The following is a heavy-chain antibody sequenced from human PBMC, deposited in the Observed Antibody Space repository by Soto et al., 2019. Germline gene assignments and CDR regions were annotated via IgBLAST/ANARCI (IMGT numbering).Heavy chain of an antibody. CDR2: ISGSGGST. J-gene: IGHJ3*02. D-gene: IGHD6-13*01. CDR3: ANRFAPRIAAAAHRAFDI. Sequence: GGSLRLSCAASGFTFSSYAMSWVRQAPGKGLEWVSAISGSGGSTYYADSVKGRFTISRDNSKNTLYLQMNSLRAEDTAVYYCANRFAPRIAAAAHRAFDIWGQGTMVTVSS. V-gene: IGHV3-23*01. CDR1: GFTFSSYA.